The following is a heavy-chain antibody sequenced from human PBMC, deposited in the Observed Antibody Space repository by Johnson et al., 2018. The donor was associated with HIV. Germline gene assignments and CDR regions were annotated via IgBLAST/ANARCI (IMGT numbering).Heavy chain of an antibody. CDR3: ARVIPGNWVGGFDV. Sequence: VQLVESGGGVVQPGRSLRLSCAASGFTFSSYAMHWVRQAPGKGLEWVAVISYDGSNQYYADSVKGRFTISRDNSKNKLYLQMNSLRAEDTAMYYCARVIPGNWVGGFDVWGQGTMVSVSS. CDR1: GFTFSSYA. J-gene: IGHJ3*01. V-gene: IGHV3-30*14. D-gene: IGHD7-27*01. CDR2: ISYDGSNQ.